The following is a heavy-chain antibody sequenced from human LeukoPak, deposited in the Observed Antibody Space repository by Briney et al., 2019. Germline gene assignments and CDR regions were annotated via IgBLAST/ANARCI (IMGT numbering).Heavy chain of an antibody. CDR1: GGSISNYY. J-gene: IGHJ4*02. V-gene: IGHV4-59*01. CDR3: ARVTGYMTEDYFDY. CDR2: IYYSGTT. D-gene: IGHD6-13*01. Sequence: PSETLSLTCTVSGGSISNYYWNWIRQPPGKGLELIGYIYYSGTTNYNPSLKSRVSMSVDTSKNQFSLRLSSVTAADTAVYYCARVTGYMTEDYFDYWGQGTLITVSS.